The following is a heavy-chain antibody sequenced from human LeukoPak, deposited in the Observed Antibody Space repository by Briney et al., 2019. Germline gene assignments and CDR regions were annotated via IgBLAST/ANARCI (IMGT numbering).Heavy chain of an antibody. CDR1: GGSISGDY. CDR3: ARLVYCGGDCYYLDY. V-gene: IGHV4-59*01. D-gene: IGHD2-21*02. CDR2: IYYTGST. J-gene: IGHJ4*02. Sequence: SETLSLTCTVSGGSISGDYWNWIRQSPGRGLEWMGYIYYTGSTNYNPSLKSRVTISVDTSKNQLSLKLKSVTAADTAVYYCARLVYCGGDCYYLDYWGQGTLVTVSS.